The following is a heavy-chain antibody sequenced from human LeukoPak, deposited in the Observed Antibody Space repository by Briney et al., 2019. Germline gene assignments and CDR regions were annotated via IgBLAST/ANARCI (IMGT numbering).Heavy chain of an antibody. V-gene: IGHV4-61*01. Sequence: PSETLPLTCTVSGGSVSSGSYYWSWIRQPPGKGLEWIGYIYYSGSTNYNPSLKSRVTISVDTSKNQFSLKLSSVTAADTAVYYCAREMGGIAARRFDPWGQGTLVTVSS. CDR2: IYYSGST. CDR3: AREMGGIAARRFDP. CDR1: GGSVSSGSYY. D-gene: IGHD6-13*01. J-gene: IGHJ5*02.